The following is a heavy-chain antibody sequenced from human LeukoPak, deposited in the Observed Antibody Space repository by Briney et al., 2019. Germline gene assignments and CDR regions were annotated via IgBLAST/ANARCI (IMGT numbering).Heavy chain of an antibody. D-gene: IGHD3-3*01. J-gene: IGHJ3*02. CDR1: GFTFSNAW. CDR2: IKNKTDGGTT. Sequence: PGGSLRLSCAASGFTFSNAWMSWVRQAPGKGLEWVGCIKNKTDGGTTDYAAPVKGRFTISRDDSKNTLYLQMNSLKTEDTAVYYCTTDYYDFWSGYYTAHDAFDIWGQGTMVTVSS. V-gene: IGHV3-15*01. CDR3: TTDYYDFWSGYYTAHDAFDI.